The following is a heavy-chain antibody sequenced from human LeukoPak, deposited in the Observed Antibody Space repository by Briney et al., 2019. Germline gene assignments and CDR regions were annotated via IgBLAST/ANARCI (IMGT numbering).Heavy chain of an antibody. D-gene: IGHD6-19*01. Sequence: GGSLRLSCAASGFTFGSYAMTWVRQAPGKGLEWVSVITGSESSTYYADSVRGRFTISRDNPMNTLYLQMNSLRADDTAVYYCAKHRGSGVAGTGGVESWGQGTLVTVSS. CDR3: AKHRGSGVAGTGGVES. CDR2: ITGSESST. J-gene: IGHJ4*02. CDR1: GFTFGSYA. V-gene: IGHV3-23*01.